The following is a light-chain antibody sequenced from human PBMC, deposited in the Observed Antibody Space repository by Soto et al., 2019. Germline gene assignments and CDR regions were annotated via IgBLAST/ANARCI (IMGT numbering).Light chain of an antibody. Sequence: DIQMTQSPSSLSASVGDRVTITCRASQSISSSLNWYQQKPGKAPDLLIYAASNLQSGVPSRFSGSGSGTEFTLTISSLQSEDFAVYFCQQYNNWPWTFGQGTKVEIK. CDR3: QQYNNWPWT. CDR2: AAS. CDR1: QSISSS. J-gene: IGKJ1*01. V-gene: IGKV1-39*01.